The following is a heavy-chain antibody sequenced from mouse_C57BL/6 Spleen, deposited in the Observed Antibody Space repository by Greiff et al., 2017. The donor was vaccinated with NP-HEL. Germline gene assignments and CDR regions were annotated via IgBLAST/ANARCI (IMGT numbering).Heavy chain of an antibody. CDR3: ARGLRQLFYAIDY. J-gene: IGHJ4*01. CDR2: INPNNGGT. V-gene: IGHV1-22*01. Sequence: EVQLQQSGPELVKPGASVKMSCKASGYTFTDYNMHWVKQSHGKSLEWIGYINPNNGGTSYNQKFKGKATLTVKKYSSTAYMELLSLTSEDSAVYYWARGLRQLFYAIDYWGQGTSVTVSS. D-gene: IGHD1-2*01. CDR1: GYTFTDYN.